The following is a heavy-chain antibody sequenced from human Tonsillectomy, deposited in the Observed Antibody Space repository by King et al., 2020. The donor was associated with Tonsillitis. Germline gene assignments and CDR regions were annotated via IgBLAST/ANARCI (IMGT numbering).Heavy chain of an antibody. CDR2: IRYDGSNK. V-gene: IGHV3-30*02. CDR1: GFTFSSYG. D-gene: IGHD4-17*01. CDR3: AKDIGHDYGAYVDAFDI. J-gene: IGHJ3*02. Sequence: VQLVESGGGVVQPGGSLRLSCAASGFTFSSYGMHWVRQAPGKGLEWVAFIRYDGSNKYYADSVKGRFTISRDNSKNTLYLQMNSLRAEDTAVYYCAKDIGHDYGAYVDAFDIWGQGTMVTVSS.